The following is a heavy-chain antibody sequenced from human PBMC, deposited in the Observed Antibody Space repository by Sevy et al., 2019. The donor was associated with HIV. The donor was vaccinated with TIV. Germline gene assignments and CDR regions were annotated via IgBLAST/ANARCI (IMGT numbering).Heavy chain of an antibody. CDR1: GFTFSTYT. V-gene: IGHV3-48*01. D-gene: IGHD2-21*02. CDR3: ARDSHTYCGGDCYGHWFDP. CDR2: IGSTGSTI. J-gene: IGHJ5*02. Sequence: GGSLRLSCASSGFTFSTYTMNWVRQAPGKGLEWVSNIGSTGSTIYYADSVKGRFTISRDNVKKSVYLQMNSLRAEDTAVYYCARDSHTYCGGDCYGHWFDPWGQGTLVTVSS.